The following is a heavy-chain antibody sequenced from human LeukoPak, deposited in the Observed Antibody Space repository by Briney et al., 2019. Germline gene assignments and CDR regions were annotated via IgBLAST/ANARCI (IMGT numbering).Heavy chain of an antibody. D-gene: IGHD6-19*01. CDR1: GGSISSGGYY. J-gene: IGHJ5*02. CDR3: ARDRSSGWS. Sequence: PSETLSLTCTVSGGSISSGGYYWSWIRQPPGKGLEWIGYIYHSGSTYYNPSLKSRVTISVDRSKNQFSLKLSSVTAADTAVYYCARDRSSGWSWGQGTLVTVSS. CDR2: IYHSGST. V-gene: IGHV4-30-2*01.